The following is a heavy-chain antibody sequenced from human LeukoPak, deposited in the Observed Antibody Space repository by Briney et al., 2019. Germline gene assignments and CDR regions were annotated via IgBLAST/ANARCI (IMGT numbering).Heavy chain of an antibody. CDR3: ARDRRKCSSTSCYYGMDV. Sequence: GFLRLSCAASGFTFSSYWMSWVRQAAGKGLEWGANIQQAGSETYHVDSVKGRFTISRDNAKNSLYLQMNRLRAEDTAVYYCARDRRKCSSTSCYYGMDVWGQGTTVTVS. V-gene: IGHV3-7*04. CDR2: IQQAGSET. D-gene: IGHD2-2*01. CDR1: GFTFSSYW. J-gene: IGHJ6*02.